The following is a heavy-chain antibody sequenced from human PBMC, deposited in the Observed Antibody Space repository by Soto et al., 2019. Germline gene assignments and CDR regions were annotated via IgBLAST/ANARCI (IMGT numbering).Heavy chain of an antibody. V-gene: IGHV4-59*01. CDR2: IYYSGST. Sequence: SETLSLTCTVSGGSISSYYWSWIRQPPGKGLEWIGYIYYSGSTNYNPSLKSRVTISVDTSKNQFSLKLSSVTAADTAVYYCASRHRGDPSFDYWGQGTLVTVSS. CDR3: ASRHRGDPSFDY. D-gene: IGHD3-10*01. J-gene: IGHJ4*02. CDR1: GGSISSYY.